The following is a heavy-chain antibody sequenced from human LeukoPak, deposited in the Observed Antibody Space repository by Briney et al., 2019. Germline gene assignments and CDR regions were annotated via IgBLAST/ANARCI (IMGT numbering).Heavy chain of an antibody. CDR3: ARDRDFRIDY. CDR2: IKSAGSST. Sequence: GGSLRLSCAASGFTFSSYLMFWVRQAPGEGLVWVSRIKSAGSSTNYADSVKGRFTISRDNSKNTLHLQMNSLRAADTAVYYCARDRDFRIDYWGQGALVTVSS. J-gene: IGHJ4*02. CDR1: GFTFSSYL. V-gene: IGHV3-74*01. D-gene: IGHD3-3*01.